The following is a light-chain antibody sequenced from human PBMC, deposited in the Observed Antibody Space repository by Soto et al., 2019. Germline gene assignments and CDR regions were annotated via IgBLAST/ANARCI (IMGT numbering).Light chain of an antibody. V-gene: IGLV2-14*01. CDR1: SSDGGGYNY. CDR3: SSYTSSSTFGV. CDR2: DVS. J-gene: IGLJ1*01. Sequence: QSVLTQPASVSASPAQSITIYCTGTSSDGGGYNYVSWYQQQAGKAPVLVIYDVSNRLSGVSNRFSGSTSSNAASLTISGLQAEDEADYYCSSYTSSSTFGVFGTGTKVTV.